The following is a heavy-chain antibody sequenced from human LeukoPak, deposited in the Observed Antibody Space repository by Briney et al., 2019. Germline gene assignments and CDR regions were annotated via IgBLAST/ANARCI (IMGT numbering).Heavy chain of an antibody. CDR2: ISSSGSTI. Sequence: GGSLRLSCAASGFTFSSYEMNWVRQAPGKGLEWVSYISSSGSTIYYADSVKGRFTISRDNAKNSLYLQMNSLRAEDTAVYYCARDERAYYDSSGPPCWGQGTLVTVSS. V-gene: IGHV3-48*03. D-gene: IGHD3-22*01. CDR1: GFTFSSYE. CDR3: ARDERAYYDSSGPPC. J-gene: IGHJ4*02.